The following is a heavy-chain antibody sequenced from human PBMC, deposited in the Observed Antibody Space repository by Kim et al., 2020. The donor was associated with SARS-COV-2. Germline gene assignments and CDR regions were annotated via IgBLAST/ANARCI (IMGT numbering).Heavy chain of an antibody. J-gene: IGHJ2*01. V-gene: IGHV4-39*07. Sequence: KSRVTISVDTSKNQFSLKLSSVTAADTAVYYCARRVGVMTTVTTGRYFDLWGRGTLVTVSS. CDR3: ARRVGVMTTVTTGRYFDL. D-gene: IGHD4-17*01.